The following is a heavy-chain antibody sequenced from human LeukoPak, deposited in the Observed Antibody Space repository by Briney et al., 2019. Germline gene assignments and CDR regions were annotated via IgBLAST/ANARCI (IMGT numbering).Heavy chain of an antibody. V-gene: IGHV3-30*03. CDR2: ISYDGSNE. D-gene: IGHD7-27*01. CDR3: ARKFLTGRLIDY. J-gene: IGHJ4*02. CDR1: GFTFGSYM. Sequence: GGSLRLSCAASGFTFGSYMMTWVRQAPGKGLEWVAVISYDGSNEYYADSVKGRFTISRDNSKNTLYLQMNSLRAEDTALYYCARKFLTGRLIDYWGQGTLVTASS.